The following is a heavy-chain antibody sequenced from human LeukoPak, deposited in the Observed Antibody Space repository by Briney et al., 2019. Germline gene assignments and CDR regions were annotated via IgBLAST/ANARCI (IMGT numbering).Heavy chain of an antibody. Sequence: GGSLRLSCAASGFAFSNFWMSWVRQAPGKGLEWVANIRQDGSDKYYVASVKGRFTISRNNAKNSLYLQMNSLTAEDTAVYYCATSHDSSGNNWGQGTLVTVSS. V-gene: IGHV3-7*01. CDR3: ATSHDSSGNN. CDR2: IRQDGSDK. J-gene: IGHJ4*02. CDR1: GFAFSNFW. D-gene: IGHD3-22*01.